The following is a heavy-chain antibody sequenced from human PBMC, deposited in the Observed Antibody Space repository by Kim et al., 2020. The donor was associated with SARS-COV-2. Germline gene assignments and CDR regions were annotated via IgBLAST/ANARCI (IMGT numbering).Heavy chain of an antibody. V-gene: IGHV4-39*01. J-gene: IGHJ5*02. D-gene: IGHD1-20*01. Sequence: SETLSLTCTVSGGSISSSSYYWGWIRQPPGKGLEWFGSIYYSGSTYYNPSLKSRVTISVDTSKNQFSLKMSSVTASATAVYYCASFLRRITGTTWSFDP. CDR3: ASFLRRITGTTWSFDP. CDR2: IYYSGST. CDR1: GGSISSSSYY.